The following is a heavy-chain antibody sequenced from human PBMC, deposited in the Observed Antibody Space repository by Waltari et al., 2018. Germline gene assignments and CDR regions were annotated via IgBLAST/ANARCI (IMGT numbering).Heavy chain of an antibody. D-gene: IGHD3-9*01. V-gene: IGHV1-8*01. J-gene: IGHJ4*02. CDR1: GYTFTSYD. CDR3: ARGSYYDILTGYYEFDY. CDR2: MNPNSGNT. Sequence: QVQLVQSGAEVKKPGASVKVSCKASGYTFTSYDINWVRQATGQGLEWMGWMNPNSGNTGYAQKFQGRVTMTRNTSISTAYMELSSLRSEDTAVYYCARGSYYDILTGYYEFDYWGQGTLVTVSS.